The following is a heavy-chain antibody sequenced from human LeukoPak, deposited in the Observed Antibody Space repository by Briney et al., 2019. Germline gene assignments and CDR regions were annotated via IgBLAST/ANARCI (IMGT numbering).Heavy chain of an antibody. J-gene: IGHJ4*02. V-gene: IGHV4-59*01. CDR2: IYYSGST. Sequence: SETLSLTCTVSGGSISSYYWSWIRQPPGKGLEWIGYIYYSGSTNYNPSLKSRVTISVDTPKNQFSLKLSSVTAADTAVYYCARGGYSYGYLVSWGQGTLVTVSS. CDR3: ARGGYSYGYLVS. CDR1: GGSISSYY. D-gene: IGHD5-18*01.